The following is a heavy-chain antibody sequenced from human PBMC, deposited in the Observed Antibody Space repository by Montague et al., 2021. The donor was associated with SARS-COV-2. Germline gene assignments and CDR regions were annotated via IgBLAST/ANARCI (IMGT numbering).Heavy chain of an antibody. J-gene: IGHJ6*03. CDR3: ARGVRQLGVRYYFYYIDV. V-gene: IGHV4-34*01. CDR1: GGSFSGYY. D-gene: IGHD6-6*01. Sequence: SETLSLTCAVYGGSFSGYYWSWIRQPPGKGLEWIGEISHSGSTNYNPSLKSRVTISMDTSKNQFSLKLSSVTAADTAVYYCARGVRQLGVRYYFYYIDVWDKGTTVTV. CDR2: ISHSGST.